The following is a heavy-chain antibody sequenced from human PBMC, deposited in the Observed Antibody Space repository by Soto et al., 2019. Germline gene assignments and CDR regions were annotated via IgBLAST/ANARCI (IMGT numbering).Heavy chain of an antibody. Sequence: GGSLRLSCAASGFTFSSYDMSWVRQAPGKGLEWVSGVSASGSITSFADSAKGRFTISRDNAKNTVFLQMSSLRAEDTAVYFCAKGDCSGGRCYRGFDYWGQGTLVTVSS. CDR2: VSASGSIT. D-gene: IGHD2-15*01. J-gene: IGHJ4*02. CDR1: GFTFSSYD. V-gene: IGHV3-23*01. CDR3: AKGDCSGGRCYRGFDY.